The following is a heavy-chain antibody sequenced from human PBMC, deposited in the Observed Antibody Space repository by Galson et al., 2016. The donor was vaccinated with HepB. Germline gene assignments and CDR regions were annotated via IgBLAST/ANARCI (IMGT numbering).Heavy chain of an antibody. CDR2: ISCAGSTT. J-gene: IGHJ4*02. D-gene: IGHD5-24*01. V-gene: IGHV3-23*01. Sequence: SLRLSCAASGFTLSAYAMDWVRQAPGKGLDWISSISCAGSTTYYADSVKGRFTISRDNSKNTLYLQMNSLRRDDTALYFCARHGYNHDSPDYWGQGTPVTVSP. CDR3: ARHGYNHDSPDY. CDR1: GFTLSAYA.